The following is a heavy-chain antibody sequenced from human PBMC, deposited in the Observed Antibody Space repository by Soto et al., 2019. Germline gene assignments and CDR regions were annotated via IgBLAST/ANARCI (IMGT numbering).Heavy chain of an antibody. J-gene: IGHJ6*02. V-gene: IGHV1-69*06. D-gene: IGHD6-25*01. CDR3: ARDPVDLFGYMDV. Sequence: QEELVQSGAEVKKPGSSVHVSCKASGGTFASYSITWVRQVPGQRLEWMGEIIPLLRTVNYAQKFQGRLTITGDRSTSTVYMALSSLRSDDTAVYYCARDPVDLFGYMDVWGHGTTVTVS. CDR2: IIPLLRTV. CDR1: GGTFASYS.